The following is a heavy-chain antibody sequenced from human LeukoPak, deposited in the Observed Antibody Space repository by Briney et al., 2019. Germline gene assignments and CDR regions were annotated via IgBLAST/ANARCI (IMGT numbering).Heavy chain of an antibody. CDR1: GGSFSGYY. CDR2: INHSGST. J-gene: IGHJ5*02. Sequence: SETLSLTCAVYGGSFSGYYWSWIRQPPGKGPEWIGEINHSGSTNYNPSLKSRVTISVDTSKNQFSLKLSSVTAADTAVYYCARARWLQFRWFDPWGQGTLVTVSS. V-gene: IGHV4-34*01. CDR3: ARARWLQFRWFDP. D-gene: IGHD5-24*01.